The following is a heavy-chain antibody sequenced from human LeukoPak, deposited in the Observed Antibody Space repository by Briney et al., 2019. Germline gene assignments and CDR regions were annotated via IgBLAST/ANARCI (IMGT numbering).Heavy chain of an antibody. V-gene: IGHV3-53*01. CDR1: GFTVSDNY. CDR3: ATRHYGSGSYYNDGY. J-gene: IGHJ4*02. CDR2: IYTGGST. Sequence: GGSLRLSCAASGFTVSDNYMSWVRQAPGKGLEWVSVIYTGGSTYYADSVKGRFTISRDNSKNTLYLQMNSLRAEDTAVYYCATRHYGSGSYYNDGYWGQGTLVTVSS. D-gene: IGHD3-10*01.